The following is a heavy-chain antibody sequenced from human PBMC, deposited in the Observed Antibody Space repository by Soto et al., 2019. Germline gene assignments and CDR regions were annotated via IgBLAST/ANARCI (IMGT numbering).Heavy chain of an antibody. CDR1: GFTFGSYA. J-gene: IGHJ4*02. CDR2: VQSNHVT. V-gene: IGHV3-23*03. CDR3: AKWLRGGSYYCDF. Sequence: GGSLRLSCQASGFTFGSYAMSWVRQAPGRGLEWVALVQSNHVTYYADSVRGRFTVSRDNSKNTVSLQMDSLRVEDTALYYCAKWLRGGSYYCDFWGQGAKVTVSS. D-gene: IGHD3-10*01.